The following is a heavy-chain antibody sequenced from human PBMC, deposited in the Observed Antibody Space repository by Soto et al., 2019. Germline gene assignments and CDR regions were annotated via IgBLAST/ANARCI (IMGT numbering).Heavy chain of an antibody. CDR2: VFSSVSA. Sequence: SETLSLTCIVSGVSVRSYTWSWVRQPANKGLEWIGRVFSSVSATYNPSLKSRVSISMDTPENRISLKLDSVTAADAGVYFCARDGMTTGDTWGPGTLVTVSA. J-gene: IGHJ4*02. V-gene: IGHV4-4*07. D-gene: IGHD2-21*02. CDR3: ARDGMTTGDT. CDR1: GVSVRSYT.